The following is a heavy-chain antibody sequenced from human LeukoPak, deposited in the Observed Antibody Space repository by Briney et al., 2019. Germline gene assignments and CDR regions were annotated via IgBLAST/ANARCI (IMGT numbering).Heavy chain of an antibody. J-gene: IGHJ4*02. CDR2: IYYSGST. CDR3: ASGSYYDFWSGYGPYYFDY. V-gene: IGHV4-31*03. CDR1: GGSISSGGYY. Sequence: SQTLSLTCTVSGGSISSGGYYWSWIRQHPGKGLEWIGYIYYSGSTYYNPSLKSRVTISVDTSKNQFSLKLSSVTAADPAVYYCASGSYYDFWSGYGPYYFDYWGQGTLVTVSS. D-gene: IGHD3-3*01.